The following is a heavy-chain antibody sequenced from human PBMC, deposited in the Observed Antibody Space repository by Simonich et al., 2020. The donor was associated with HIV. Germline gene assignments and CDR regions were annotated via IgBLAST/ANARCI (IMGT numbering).Heavy chain of an antibody. V-gene: IGHV4-39*07. CDR1: GGSISSRNYY. D-gene: IGHD6-13*01. Sequence: QVLLQESGPGLVKPSETLSLTCSVSGGSISSRNYYWGWIRQPPGKGLVWIGSIYHRGSTYYNPSLKSRVTISVDTSKNQFSLKLSSVTAADTAVYYCARVLGIAAAIDSFQHWGQGTLVTVSS. CDR2: IYHRGST. CDR3: ARVLGIAAAIDSFQH. J-gene: IGHJ1*01.